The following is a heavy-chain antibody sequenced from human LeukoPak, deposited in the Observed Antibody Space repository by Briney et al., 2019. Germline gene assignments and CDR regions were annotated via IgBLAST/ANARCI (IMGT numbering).Heavy chain of an antibody. CDR3: ARLIVPAAHSYYYYGMDV. V-gene: IGHV3-74*01. J-gene: IGHJ6*04. CDR1: GFTFSSYW. D-gene: IGHD2-2*01. CDR2: INSDGSST. Sequence: QPGGSLRLSCAASGFTFSSYWMHWVRQAPGKGLVWVSRINSDGSSTSYAGSVKGRFTISRDNAKNSLYLQMNSLRAEDTAVYYCARLIVPAAHSYYYYGMDVWGKGTTVTVSS.